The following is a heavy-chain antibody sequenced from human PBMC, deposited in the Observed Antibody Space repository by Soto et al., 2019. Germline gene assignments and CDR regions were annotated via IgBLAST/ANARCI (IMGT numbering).Heavy chain of an antibody. CDR2: ISGSGGST. Sequence: GGSLRLSCAASGFTFSSYAMSWVRQAPGKGLEWVSAISGSGGSTYYADSVKGRFTISRDNSKNTLYLQMNSLRAEDTAVYYCAKDQVGAFFIRMDVWGQGTTVTVSS. D-gene: IGHD1-26*01. V-gene: IGHV3-23*01. J-gene: IGHJ6*02. CDR3: AKDQVGAFFIRMDV. CDR1: GFTFSSYA.